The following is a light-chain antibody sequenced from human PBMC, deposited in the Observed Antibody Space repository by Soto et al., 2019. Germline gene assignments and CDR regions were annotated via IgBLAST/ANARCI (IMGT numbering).Light chain of an antibody. CDR3: QHYGTSPPYT. J-gene: IGKJ2*01. V-gene: IGKV3-20*01. Sequence: EIVLTQSPGTLSLSPGERAALSCRASQSVSSSSFAWYQQKPGQAPRLLIYGASNRAAGIPDRFSGSGSGTDFTLTISRLEPEDFAVYFCQHYGTSPPYTFGQGTKLEI. CDR1: QSVSSSS. CDR2: GAS.